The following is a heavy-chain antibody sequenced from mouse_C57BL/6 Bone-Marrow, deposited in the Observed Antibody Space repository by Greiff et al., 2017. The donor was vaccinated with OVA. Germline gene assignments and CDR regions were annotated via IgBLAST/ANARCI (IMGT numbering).Heavy chain of an antibody. Sequence: EVQRVESGPGLVKPSQSLSLTCSVTGYSITSGYYWNWIRQFPGNKLEWMGYISYDGSNNYNPSLKNRISITRDTSKNQFFLKLNSVTTEDTATYYCAGDRLTGKEGYAMDYWGQGTSVTVSS. CDR2: ISYDGSN. V-gene: IGHV3-6*01. J-gene: IGHJ4*01. CDR1: GYSITSGYY. D-gene: IGHD4-1*01. CDR3: AGDRLTGKEGYAMDY.